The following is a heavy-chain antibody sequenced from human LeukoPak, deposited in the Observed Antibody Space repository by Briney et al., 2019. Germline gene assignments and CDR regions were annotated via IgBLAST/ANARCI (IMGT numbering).Heavy chain of an antibody. J-gene: IGHJ4*02. CDR1: GFNFRNYG. V-gene: IGHV3-74*01. CDR2: INSDGSST. D-gene: IGHD5-24*01. CDR3: ARVRGGYNFL. Sequence: GGSLRLSCIASGFNFRNYGIHWVRQAPGKGLVWVSRINSDGSSTSYADSVKGRFTISRDNAKNTLYLQMNSLRAEDTAVYYCARVRGGYNFLWGQGTLVTVSS.